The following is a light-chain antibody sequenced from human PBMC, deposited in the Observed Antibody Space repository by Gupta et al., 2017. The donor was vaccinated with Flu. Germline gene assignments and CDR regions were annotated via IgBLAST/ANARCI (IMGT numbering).Light chain of an antibody. CDR2: LGS. J-gene: IGKJ1*01. Sequence: DIVMTQSPPSMPVTPGEPASISCSSSQRLLHSNGYNYLDWYLQKPGQSPQLLIYLGSNRASGIPDRFSGSGSGTDFTLKISRVEAEDVGVYYCMQALQTPRTFGQGTKVEIK. CDR1: QRLLHSNGYNY. V-gene: IGKV2-28*01. CDR3: MQALQTPRT.